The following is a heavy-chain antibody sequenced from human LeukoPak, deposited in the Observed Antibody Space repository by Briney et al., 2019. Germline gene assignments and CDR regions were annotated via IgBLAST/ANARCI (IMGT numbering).Heavy chain of an antibody. CDR1: GGSISSYY. V-gene: IGHV4-4*07. J-gene: IGHJ4*02. CDR2: IYTSGST. Sequence: SETLSLTCTVSGGSISSYYWSWIRQPAGKGLEWIGRIYTSGSTNYNPSLKSRVTMSVDTSKNQFSLKLSSVTAADTAVYYCAREVVVVPAAHDYSNYVPYFDYWGQGTLVTVSS. CDR3: AREVVVVPAAHDYSNYVPYFDY. D-gene: IGHD2-2*01.